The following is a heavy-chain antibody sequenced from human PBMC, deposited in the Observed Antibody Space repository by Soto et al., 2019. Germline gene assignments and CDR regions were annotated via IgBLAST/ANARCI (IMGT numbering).Heavy chain of an antibody. CDR2: IKQDGSEK. V-gene: IGHV3-7*01. J-gene: IGHJ4*02. CDR1: GFTISNFW. Sequence: EVQLVESGGGLVQPGGSLRLSCATSGFTISNFWMTWVRQAPGKGLEWVANIKQDGSEKYYVDSVKGRFTISRDNAKNSLYLQMNSLRAEDTAVYYCARAVTGTPDYWGQATLVTVSS. CDR3: ARAVTGTPDY. D-gene: IGHD1-7*01.